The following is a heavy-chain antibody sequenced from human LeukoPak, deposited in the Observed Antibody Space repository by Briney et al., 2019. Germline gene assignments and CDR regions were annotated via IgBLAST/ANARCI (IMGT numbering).Heavy chain of an antibody. CDR3: ARGPGSSGGAYVGDY. Sequence: GGSLRLSCGASGFTFSYHWMHWVRQVPGKGLVWVSRIDGGGSSTSYADSVKGRFSISRDNAKSTLYLQMSSLRGEDTAVYYCARGPGSSGGAYVGDYWGPGTLVTVSS. CDR1: GFTFSYHW. CDR2: IDGGGSST. D-gene: IGHD3-22*01. J-gene: IGHJ4*01. V-gene: IGHV3-74*01.